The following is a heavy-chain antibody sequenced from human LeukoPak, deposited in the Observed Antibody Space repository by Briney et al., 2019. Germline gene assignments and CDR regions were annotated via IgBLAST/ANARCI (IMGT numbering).Heavy chain of an antibody. V-gene: IGHV3-23*01. CDR1: GFTFSSYA. D-gene: IGHD5/OR15-5a*01. CDR2: LNGGGDIT. J-gene: IGHJ4*02. Sequence: GGSLRLSCAASGFTFSSYAMSWVRQAPGKGLEWVSTLNGGGDITKYADSVRGRFTISRDNSKNTLYLQMNSLRAEDTAVYYCAKKCGVYSPFDSWGQGTLVTVSS. CDR3: AKKCGVYSPFDS.